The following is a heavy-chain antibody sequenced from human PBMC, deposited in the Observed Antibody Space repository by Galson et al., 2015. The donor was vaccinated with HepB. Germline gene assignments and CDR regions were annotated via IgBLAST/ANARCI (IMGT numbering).Heavy chain of an antibody. J-gene: IGHJ3*01. Sequence: SLRLSCAASGFIFSNYNMNWVRQTPGKGLEWVAAISSSSRHIYYADSVRGRFTLSRDNTENSLFLQMSSLRVDDTAVYYCARDPGTNSAWGRAKGAFDAWGQGTMVTVSS. CDR3: ARDPGTNSAWGRAKGAFDA. CDR1: GFIFSNYN. V-gene: IGHV3-21*01. D-gene: IGHD6-19*01. CDR2: ISSSSRHI.